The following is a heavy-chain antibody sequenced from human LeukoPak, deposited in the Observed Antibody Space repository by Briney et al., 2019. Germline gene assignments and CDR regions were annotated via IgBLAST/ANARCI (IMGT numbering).Heavy chain of an antibody. D-gene: IGHD6-19*01. Sequence: SETLSLTCTVSGGSISSYYWSWIRQPPGKGLEWVAYIYYSGSTNYNASLKRRVTISVDTSKNHSSMKLSSVTAADTAVYSCARPSPIGQWRRSANWFDPWGQGTLVTVSS. J-gene: IGHJ5*02. CDR1: GGSISSYY. V-gene: IGHV4-59*12. CDR2: IYYSGST. CDR3: ARPSPIGQWRRSANWFDP.